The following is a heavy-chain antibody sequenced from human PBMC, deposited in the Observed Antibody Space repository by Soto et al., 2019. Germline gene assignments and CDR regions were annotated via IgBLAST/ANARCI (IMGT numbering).Heavy chain of an antibody. Sequence: SSETLSLTCTVSGGSISSYYWSWIRQPAGKGLEWIGRIYTSGSTNCNPSLKSRVTMSVDTSKNQFSLKLSSVTAADTAVYYCTKGAQGSDYGMDVWGQGTTVTVAS. CDR3: TKGAQGSDYGMDV. J-gene: IGHJ6*02. D-gene: IGHD3-10*01. CDR1: GGSISSYY. CDR2: IYTSGST. V-gene: IGHV4-4*07.